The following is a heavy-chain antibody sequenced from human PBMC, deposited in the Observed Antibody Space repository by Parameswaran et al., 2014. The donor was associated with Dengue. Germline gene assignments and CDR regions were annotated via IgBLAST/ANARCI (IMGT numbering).Heavy chain of an antibody. J-gene: IGHJ6*02. Sequence: VRQMPGKGLEWVAVISYDGSNKYYADSVKGRFTISRDNSKNTLYLQMNSLRAEDTAVYYCARDGPITGTAYYYYGMDVWGQGTTVTVSS. D-gene: IGHD1-7*01. CDR2: ISYDGSNK. CDR3: ARDGPITGTAYYYYGMDV. V-gene: IGHV3-30-3*01.